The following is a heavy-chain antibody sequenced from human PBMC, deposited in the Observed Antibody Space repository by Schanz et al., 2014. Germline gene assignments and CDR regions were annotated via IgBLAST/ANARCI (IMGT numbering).Heavy chain of an antibody. D-gene: IGHD1-1*01. CDR2: ISYDGSNK. CDR1: GFSLNTYG. J-gene: IGHJ6*02. Sequence: QAQLMESGGGVVQPGTSLILSCSVSGFSLNTYGIHWFRQPAGKGLEWVAVISYDGSNKYYADSVKGRFTISRDNSKNTLYLQMNSLRAEDTAVYYCARGTDWNLHYWGQGTTVTVSS. CDR3: ARGTDWNLHY. V-gene: IGHV3-30*19.